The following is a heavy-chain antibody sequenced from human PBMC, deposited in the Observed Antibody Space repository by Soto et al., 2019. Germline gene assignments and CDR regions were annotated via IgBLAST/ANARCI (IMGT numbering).Heavy chain of an antibody. Sequence: GASVKVSCKASGYTFTSYAMHWVRQAPGQRLEWMGWINAGNGNTKYPQKFQGRVTITRDTSASTAYMELSSLRSEDTAMYYCARGLYDFWSGYLDAFDIWGQGTMVTVSS. CDR2: INAGNGNT. V-gene: IGHV1-3*01. CDR3: ARGLYDFWSGYLDAFDI. CDR1: GYTFTSYA. J-gene: IGHJ3*02. D-gene: IGHD3-3*01.